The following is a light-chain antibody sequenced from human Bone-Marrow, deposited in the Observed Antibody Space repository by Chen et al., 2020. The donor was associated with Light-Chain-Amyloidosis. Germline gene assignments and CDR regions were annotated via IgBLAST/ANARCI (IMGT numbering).Light chain of an antibody. V-gene: IGLV6-57*01. J-gene: IGLJ3*02. Sequence: NFMLTQPHSVSESPGKTVIISCTRSSGSIATNYVQWYQQRPGSSPTTVIYEDDQRPSGVPDRFSGSIDRSSNSASLTISGLKIEYDADYYCQSYQGSSQGVFGGGTKLTVL. CDR2: EDD. CDR3: QSYQGSSQGV. CDR1: SGSIATNY.